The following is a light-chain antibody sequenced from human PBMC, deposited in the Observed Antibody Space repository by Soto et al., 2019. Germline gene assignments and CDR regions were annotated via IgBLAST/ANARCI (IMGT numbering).Light chain of an antibody. Sequence: QPVLTQPASVSGSPGQSITISCTGTSSDVGSRNLVSWYQQHPGKAPKLIIYEVTKWPSGVSNRFSGSKSGNTASLTIFGLQAEYEAYYYCCSYAGSYTWVFGGGTKVTVL. J-gene: IGLJ3*02. CDR3: CSYAGSYTWV. CDR2: EVT. CDR1: SSDVGSRNL. V-gene: IGLV2-23*02.